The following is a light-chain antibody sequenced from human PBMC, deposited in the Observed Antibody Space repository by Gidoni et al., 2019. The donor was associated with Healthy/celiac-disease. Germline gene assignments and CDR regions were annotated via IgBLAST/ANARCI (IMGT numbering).Light chain of an antibody. CDR3: QQSYSTPLFT. J-gene: IGKJ3*01. V-gene: IGKV1-39*01. CDR2: AAS. CDR1: QIISSY. Sequence: DIQMTQSPSSLSASVGDRVTITCRARQIISSYLNWYQQKPGKAPKLLIYAASSLQSGGPSRFSGSGSGTDCTLTISSLQPEDFATYYCQQSYSTPLFTFGHGTKVDIK.